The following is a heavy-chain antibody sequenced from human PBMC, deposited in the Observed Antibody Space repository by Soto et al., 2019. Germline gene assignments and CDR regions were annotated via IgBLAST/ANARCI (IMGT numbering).Heavy chain of an antibody. CDR2: INPKNGDT. V-gene: IGHV1-2*04. CDR1: GYIFTDYY. CDR3: ARDQGNSSSWPIDF. Sequence: GASVKVSCKTSGYIFTDYYIHWVRQAPGQGLEWMGYINPKNGDTTYEQKFQGWVTMTRDTSVNTAYIDLRSLRFNDTAVYYCARDQGNSSSWPIDFWGQGTQVTVS. D-gene: IGHD6-13*01. J-gene: IGHJ4*02.